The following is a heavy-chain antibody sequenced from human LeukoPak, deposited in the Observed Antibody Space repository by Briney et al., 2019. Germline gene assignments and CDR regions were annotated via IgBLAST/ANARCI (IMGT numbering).Heavy chain of an antibody. D-gene: IGHD3-10*01. CDR2: IYPGDSDA. V-gene: IGHV5-51*01. CDR1: GYSFTSYW. Sequence: GESLKISCKGSGYSFTSYWIGWVRQMPGKGLEWMGIIYPGDSDARYSPSFQGQVTISADKSISTAYLQWSSLKASDTAMYYCARHISSGLYRMEYGSGSYYPRRNNWFDPWGQGTLVTVSS. J-gene: IGHJ5*02. CDR3: ARHISSGLYRMEYGSGSYYPRRNNWFDP.